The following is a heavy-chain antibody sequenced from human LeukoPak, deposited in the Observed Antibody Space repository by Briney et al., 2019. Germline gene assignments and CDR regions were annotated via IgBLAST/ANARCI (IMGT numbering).Heavy chain of an antibody. D-gene: IGHD4-11*01. CDR3: ARDYSNYVYYYYSMDV. V-gene: IGHV1-69*13. CDR2: IIPIFGTA. Sequence: SVKVSCKASGGTFSSYAISWVRQAPGQGLEWMGGIIPIFGTANYAQKFQGRVTITADESTSTAYMELSSLRSEDTAVYYCARDYSNYVYYYYSMDVWGQGTTVTVSS. J-gene: IGHJ6*02. CDR1: GGTFSSYA.